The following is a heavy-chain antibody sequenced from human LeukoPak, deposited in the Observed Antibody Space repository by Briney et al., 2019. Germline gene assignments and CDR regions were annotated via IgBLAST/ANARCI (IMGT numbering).Heavy chain of an antibody. CDR1: GYSLLKEW. CDR2: TYPADSDT. V-gene: IGHV5-51*01. D-gene: IGHD3-10*01. J-gene: IGHJ4*02. Sequence: EALKILRHIYGYSLLKEWICWVRQMPGKGLESMGITYPADSDTTYSPSFQGQVTISADKSISTVYLQWSSLKASDTAMYYCARQSRDGSKTRGYYFDYWGQGTLVTVSS. CDR3: ARQSRDGSKTRGYYFDY.